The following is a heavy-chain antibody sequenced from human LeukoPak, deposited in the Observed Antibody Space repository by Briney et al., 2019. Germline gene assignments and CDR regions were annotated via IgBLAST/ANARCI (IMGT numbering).Heavy chain of an antibody. CDR2: IYYSGST. CDR1: GGSISSSSYY. CDR3: ARHGRWELFHFDY. J-gene: IGHJ4*02. V-gene: IGHV4-39*01. D-gene: IGHD1-26*01. Sequence: SETLSLTCTVPGGSISSSSYYWGWIRQPPGKGLEWIGSIYYSGSTYYNPSLKGRVTISVDTSKNQFSLKLSSVTAADTAVYYCARHGRWELFHFDYWGQGTLVTVSS.